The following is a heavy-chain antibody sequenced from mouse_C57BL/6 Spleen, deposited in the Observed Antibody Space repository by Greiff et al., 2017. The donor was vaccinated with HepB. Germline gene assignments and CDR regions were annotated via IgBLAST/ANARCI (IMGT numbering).Heavy chain of an antibody. CDR2: ILPGSGST. Sequence: QVQLQQSGAELMKPGASVKLSCKATGYTFTGYWIGEILPGSGSTNYNEKFKGKATFTADTSSNTAYMQLSSLTTEDSAIYYCAGEGYDWYFDVWGTGTTVTVSS. CDR3: AGEGYDWYFDV. V-gene: IGHV1-9*01. CDR1: GYTFTGYW. J-gene: IGHJ1*03. D-gene: IGHD2-2*01.